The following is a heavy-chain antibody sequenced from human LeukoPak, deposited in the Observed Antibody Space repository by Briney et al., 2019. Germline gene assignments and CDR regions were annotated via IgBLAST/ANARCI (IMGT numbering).Heavy chain of an antibody. J-gene: IGHJ4*02. D-gene: IGHD3-22*01. V-gene: IGHV3-7*01. CDR1: GFTFSDYY. CDR2: IKQDGSEK. CDR3: ARFLREGRYYYDSSGYYFDY. Sequence: PGGSLRLSCAASGFTFSDYYMSWVRQAPGKGLEWVANIKQDGSEKYYVDSVKGRFTISRDNAKNSLYLQMNSLRAEDTAVYYCARFLREGRYYYDSSGYYFDYWGQGTLVTVSS.